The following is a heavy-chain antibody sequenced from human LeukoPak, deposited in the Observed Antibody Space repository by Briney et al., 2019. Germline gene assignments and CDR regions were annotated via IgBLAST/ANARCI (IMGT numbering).Heavy chain of an antibody. CDR1: GFTFSSDS. Sequence: GGSLRLSCAASGFTFSSDSMNWVRQAPGKGLEGVSSISSSSSHIYYADSVKGRCTISRDNAKNSLYLQMNSLRAEDTAVYYCTSNPPGIARDRAEYFQHWGQGTLVTVSS. CDR2: ISSSSSHI. J-gene: IGHJ1*01. V-gene: IGHV3-21*01. D-gene: IGHD6-13*01. CDR3: TSNPPGIARDRAEYFQH.